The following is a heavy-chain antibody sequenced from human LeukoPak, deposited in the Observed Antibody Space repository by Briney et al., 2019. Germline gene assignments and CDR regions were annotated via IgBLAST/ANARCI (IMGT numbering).Heavy chain of an antibody. CDR3: ARAYGGNSFLGFDP. V-gene: IGHV3-73*01. Sequence: GGSLRLSCAASGFTFSGSAMHWVRQASGKGLEWVGRIRSKANSYATAYAASVKGRFTISRDDSKNTAYLQMNSLKTEDTAVYYCARAYGGNSFLGFDPWGQGTLVTVSS. CDR1: GFTFSGSA. CDR2: IRSKANSYAT. D-gene: IGHD4-23*01. J-gene: IGHJ5*02.